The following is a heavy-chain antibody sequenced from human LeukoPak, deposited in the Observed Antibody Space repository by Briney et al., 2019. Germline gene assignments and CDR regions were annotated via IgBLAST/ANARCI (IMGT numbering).Heavy chain of an antibody. J-gene: IGHJ3*02. CDR2: ISYDGSNK. V-gene: IGHV3-30-3*01. CDR3: ARGGGYSYGYGAFDI. CDR1: GFTFSSYA. D-gene: IGHD5-18*01. Sequence: GGSLRLSCAASGFTFSSYAMHWVRQAPGKGLEWVAVISYDGSNKYYADSMKGRFTISRDNSKNTLYLQMNSLRAEDTAVYYCARGGGYSYGYGAFDIWGQGTMVTVSS.